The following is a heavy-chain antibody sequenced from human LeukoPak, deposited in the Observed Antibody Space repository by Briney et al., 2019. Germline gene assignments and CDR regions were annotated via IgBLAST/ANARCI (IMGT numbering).Heavy chain of an antibody. V-gene: IGHV4-4*07. CDR2: IYTSGST. CDR3: ARDPRHIGWYGMDV. J-gene: IGHJ6*02. D-gene: IGHD6-19*01. Sequence: SETLSLTCTVSGGSISSYYWSWIRQPAGKGLEWIGRIYTSGSTNYNPSLKSRVTMSVDTSKNQFSLKLSSVTAADTAVYYCARDPRHIGWYGMDVWGQGTTVIVSS. CDR1: GGSISSYY.